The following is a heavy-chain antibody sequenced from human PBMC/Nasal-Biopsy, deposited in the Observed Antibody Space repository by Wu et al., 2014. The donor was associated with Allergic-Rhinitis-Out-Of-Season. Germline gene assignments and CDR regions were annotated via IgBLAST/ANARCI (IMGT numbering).Heavy chain of an antibody. V-gene: IGHV4-59*10. Sequence: TLSLTCAVYGGSFSGYYWSWIRQPPGKGLEWIGRIYTSGSTNYNPSLKSRVTMSVDTSKSQFSLKLSSVTAADTAVYYCAREDGYNFDYWGQGTLVTVSS. CDR3: AREDGYNFDY. CDR1: GGSFSGYY. J-gene: IGHJ4*02. D-gene: IGHD5-24*01. CDR2: IYTSGST.